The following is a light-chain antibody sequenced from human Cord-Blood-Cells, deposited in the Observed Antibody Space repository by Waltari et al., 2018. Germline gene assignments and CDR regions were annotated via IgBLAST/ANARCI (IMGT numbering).Light chain of an antibody. CDR1: QSICSY. Sequence: DIQMTQSPSSLSASVGDRVTITCRASQSICSYLNWYQQKPGKAPKLLIYAASSLQSGVPSRFSGSGSGTDFTLTNSSLQPEDFATYYCQQSYSTPFTFGPGTKVDIK. CDR2: AAS. CDR3: QQSYSTPFT. V-gene: IGKV1-39*01. J-gene: IGKJ3*01.